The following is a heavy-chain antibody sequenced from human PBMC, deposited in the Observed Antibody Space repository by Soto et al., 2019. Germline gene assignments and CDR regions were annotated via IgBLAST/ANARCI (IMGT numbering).Heavy chain of an antibody. Sequence: QVQLQESGPGLVKPSQTLSLTCTVSGGSISSGGYYWSWIRQHPGKGLEWIGYIYYSGSPYYNPSLKSRVTISVDTSKHQFSLKLSSVTAAATAVYYCARVGGINWFDPWGQGTLVTVSS. CDR2: IYYSGSP. CDR3: ARVGGINWFDP. D-gene: IGHD1-20*01. J-gene: IGHJ5*02. CDR1: GGSISSGGYY. V-gene: IGHV4-31*03.